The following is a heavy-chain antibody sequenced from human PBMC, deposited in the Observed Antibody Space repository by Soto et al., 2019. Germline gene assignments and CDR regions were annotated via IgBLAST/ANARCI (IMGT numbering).Heavy chain of an antibody. CDR3: ARDFWSGSVNWFDP. D-gene: IGHD3-3*01. Sequence: SETLSLTCTVSGGSISSYYWSWIRQPPGKGLEWIGYIYYSGSTNYNPSLKSRVTISVDTSKNQFSLKLGSVTAADTAVYYCARDFWSGSVNWFDPWGQGTLVTVSS. CDR2: IYYSGST. J-gene: IGHJ5*02. V-gene: IGHV4-59*12. CDR1: GGSISSYY.